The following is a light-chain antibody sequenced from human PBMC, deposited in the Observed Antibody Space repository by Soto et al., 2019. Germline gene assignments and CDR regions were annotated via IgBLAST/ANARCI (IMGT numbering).Light chain of an antibody. V-gene: IGKV3-20*01. J-gene: IGKJ1*01. CDR2: GAS. Sequence: EIVVTQSPATLTVSPGERATLSCRASQSVGSSLSWYQQKPGQAPRLLFYGASNRATAIPDRFSGSGFGTDFTLTITRLEPEDFAVYYCQQYGDSPQTFGPGTKVDI. CDR3: QQYGDSPQT. CDR1: QSVGSS.